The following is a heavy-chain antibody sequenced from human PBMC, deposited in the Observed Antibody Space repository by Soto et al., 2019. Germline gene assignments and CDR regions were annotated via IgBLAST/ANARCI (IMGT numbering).Heavy chain of an antibody. CDR2: IYYSGST. J-gene: IGHJ6*03. CDR3: ARLDGYYPYMAV. V-gene: IGHV4-59*08. CDR1: GGSISSYY. Sequence: SETLSLTCTVSGGSISSYYWTWIRQPPGKGLEWIGYIYYSGSTNYNPSLKSRVTISVATSKTQFSLKLSSVTAADTAVYYGARLDGYYPYMAVWGKGTTVTVSS. D-gene: IGHD3-22*01.